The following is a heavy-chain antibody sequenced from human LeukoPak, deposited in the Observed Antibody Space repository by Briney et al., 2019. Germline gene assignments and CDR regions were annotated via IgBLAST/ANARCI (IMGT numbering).Heavy chain of an antibody. CDR1: GYTFTGYY. Sequence: ASVKVSCKASGYTFTGYYMHWVRQAPGQGLEWMGWINPNSGGTNYAQKFQGRVTMTRDTSISTAHMELSRLRSDDTAVHYCARERIAAAGMGFDYWGQGTLVTVSS. J-gene: IGHJ4*02. V-gene: IGHV1-2*02. CDR2: INPNSGGT. D-gene: IGHD6-13*01. CDR3: ARERIAAAGMGFDY.